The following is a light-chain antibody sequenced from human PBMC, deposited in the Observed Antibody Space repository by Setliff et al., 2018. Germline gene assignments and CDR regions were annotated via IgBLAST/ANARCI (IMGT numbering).Light chain of an antibody. J-gene: IGKJ4*01. V-gene: IGKV1-9*01. CDR2: AAS. Sequence: DIQLTQSPSFLSASVGDRVTITCRASQGISSYLAWYQQKPGKAPKLLIYAASTLQSGVPSRSSGSGSGTEFTLTISSLQPEDFATYYCQQLNSFGGGTKVDIK. CDR3: QQLNS. CDR1: QGISSY.